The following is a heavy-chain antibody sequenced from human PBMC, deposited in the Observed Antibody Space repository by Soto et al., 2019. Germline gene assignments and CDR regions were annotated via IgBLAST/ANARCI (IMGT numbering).Heavy chain of an antibody. CDR1: GFTFSSSP. CDR2: ISYDGSNK. J-gene: IGHJ3*02. V-gene: IGHV3-30-3*01. D-gene: IGHD2-15*01. CDR3: ARDDDCSGGICYSNYAFHI. Sequence: QVQLVESGGGVVQPGRSLRLSCAASGFTFSSSPMHWVRQAPGKGLEWVAVISYDGSNKYYADSVKGRFTISRDNSKNTLYLQMNSLRAEETAVYYGARDDDCSGGICYSNYAFHIWGHGTMVTVSS.